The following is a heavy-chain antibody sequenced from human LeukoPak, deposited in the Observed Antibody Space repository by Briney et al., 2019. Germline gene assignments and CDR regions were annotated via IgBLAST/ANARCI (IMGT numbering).Heavy chain of an antibody. D-gene: IGHD4-11*01. J-gene: IGHJ4*02. Sequence: GGSLRLSCTASGLIFRNYAMTWVRQAPRKGLEWVSTISGDGTETFYADSVKGRFTISRDNSKNTHYLQMNSLRAEDTGIYYCAKGGHYSFFDYWGQGTLVTASS. V-gene: IGHV3-23*01. CDR2: ISGDGTET. CDR1: GLIFRNYA. CDR3: AKGGHYSFFDY.